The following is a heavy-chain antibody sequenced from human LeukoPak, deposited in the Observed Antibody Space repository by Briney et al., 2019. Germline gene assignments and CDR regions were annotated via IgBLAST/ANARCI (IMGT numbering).Heavy chain of an antibody. Sequence: GGSLRLSCAASGFTFSNYAMSWVRQAPGKGLEWVSGITARADSTYYADSVKGRVTISRDNSKNTLFLQLNSLRAEDAAVYYCAKRTSGSSWYSSDYWGQGTLVTVSS. J-gene: IGHJ4*02. CDR1: GFTFSNYA. D-gene: IGHD6-13*01. CDR3: AKRTSGSSWYSSDY. V-gene: IGHV3-23*01. CDR2: ITARADST.